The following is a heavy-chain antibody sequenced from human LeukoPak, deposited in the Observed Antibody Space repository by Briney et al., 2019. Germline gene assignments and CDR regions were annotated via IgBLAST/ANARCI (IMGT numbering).Heavy chain of an antibody. CDR2: IYYSGST. J-gene: IGHJ4*02. V-gene: IGHV4-39*07. D-gene: IGHD1-20*01. CDR3: ARYNSDAGDFDY. CDR1: GGSISSSSYY. Sequence: SETLSLTCTVSGGSISSSSYYWGWIRQPPGKGLEWIGSIYYSGSTYYNPSLKSRVTISVDTSKNQFSLKLNSVTAADTAVYYCARYNSDAGDFDYWGQGTLVTVSS.